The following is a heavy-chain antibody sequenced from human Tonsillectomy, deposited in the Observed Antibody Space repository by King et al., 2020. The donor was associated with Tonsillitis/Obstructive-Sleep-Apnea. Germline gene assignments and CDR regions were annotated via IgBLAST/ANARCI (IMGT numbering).Heavy chain of an antibody. CDR1: GFTFSSYA. Sequence: VQLVESGGGLVQPGGSLRLSCAASGFTFSSYAMSWVRQAPGKGLEWVSAISGSGGSTYYADSVKGRFTIPRHNYKNTLYLQMNSLRAEDPAVYYCAKDAPDNYDIIGYYPPLNYGGRDTRLPFSS. V-gene: IGHV3-23*04. D-gene: IGHD3-22*01. J-gene: IGHJ4*02. CDR3: AKDAPDNYDIIGYYPPLNY. CDR2: ISGSGGST.